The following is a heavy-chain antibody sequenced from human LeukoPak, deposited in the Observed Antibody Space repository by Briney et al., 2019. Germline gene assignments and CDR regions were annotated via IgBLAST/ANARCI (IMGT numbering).Heavy chain of an antibody. CDR1: TFTFSNAL. J-gene: IGHJ3*02. V-gene: IGHV3-15*01. CDR3: TTAPRGYCSGGSCSYAFDI. D-gene: IGHD2-15*01. CDR2: IKSKSDGGTT. Sequence: GGSLRLSCAASTFTFSNALMSWVRQAPGKGLEWVGRIKSKSDGGTTDYAAPVKGRFTISRDDSKNTLYLQMNSLKTEDTAVYYCTTAPRGYCSGGSCSYAFDIWGQGTMVTVSS.